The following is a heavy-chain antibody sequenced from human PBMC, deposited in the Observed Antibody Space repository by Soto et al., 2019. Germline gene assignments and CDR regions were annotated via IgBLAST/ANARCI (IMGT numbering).Heavy chain of an antibody. CDR2: IWYDGSNK. CDR1: GFTFSSYG. V-gene: IGHV3-33*01. J-gene: IGHJ4*02. D-gene: IGHD2-15*01. CDR3: ARRGPMDCSGGSCYSLDY. Sequence: GGSLRLSCAASGFTFSSYGMHWVRQAPGKGLEWVAVIWYDGSNKYYADSVKGRFTISRDNSKNTLYLQMNSLRAEDTAVYYCARRGPMDCSGGSCYSLDYWGQGTLVTVSS.